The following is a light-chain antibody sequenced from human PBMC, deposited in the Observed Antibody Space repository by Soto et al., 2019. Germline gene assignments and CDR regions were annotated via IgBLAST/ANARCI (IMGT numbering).Light chain of an antibody. CDR3: QVSNSSCNCYV. CDR1: NIGDKR. V-gene: IGLV3-21*02. Sequence: SSELTQPPSVSVAPGQTATITCGGNNIGDKRVHWYQQKPGQAPVLVVYDDTDRPSGIPERFSGSNSANTATLTISRVEAGDEADYFCQVSNSSCNCYVFGTGTKVTVL. CDR2: DDT. J-gene: IGLJ1*01.